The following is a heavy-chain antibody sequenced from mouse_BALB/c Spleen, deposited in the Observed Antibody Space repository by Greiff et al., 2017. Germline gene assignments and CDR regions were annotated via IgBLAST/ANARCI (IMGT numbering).Heavy chain of an antibody. CDR1: GFTFSSYA. CDR3: ARDGALDYYAMDY. CDR2: ISSGGSYT. Sequence: DVKLVESGGGLVKPGGSLKLSCAASGFTFSSYAMSWVRQSPEKRLEWVAEISSGGSYTYYPDTVTGRFTISRDNAKNTLYLEMSSLRSEDTAMYYCARDGALDYYAMDYWGQGTSVTVSS. D-gene: IGHD3-1*01. J-gene: IGHJ4*01. V-gene: IGHV5-9-4*01.